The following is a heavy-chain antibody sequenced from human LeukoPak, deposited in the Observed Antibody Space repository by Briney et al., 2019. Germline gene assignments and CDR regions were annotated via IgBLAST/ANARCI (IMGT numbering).Heavy chain of an antibody. J-gene: IGHJ6*03. CDR1: GFTFSSYA. D-gene: IGHD5-24*01. Sequence: GGSLRLSCAASGFTFSSYAMSWVRQAPGKGLEWVGFIRSKAYGGTTEYAASVKGRFTISRGDSKSIAYLQMNSLKTEDTAVYYCTRAGGDGYNYYYYHYMDVWGKGTTVTVSS. CDR3: TRAGGDGYNYYYYHYMDV. CDR2: IRSKAYGGTT. V-gene: IGHV3-49*04.